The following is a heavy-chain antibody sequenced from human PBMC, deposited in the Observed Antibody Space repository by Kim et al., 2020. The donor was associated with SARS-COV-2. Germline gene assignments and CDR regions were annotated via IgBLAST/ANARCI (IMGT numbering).Heavy chain of an antibody. CDR1: GFTFSNAW. Sequence: GGSLRLSCAASGFTFSNAWMSWVRQAPGKGLEWVGRIKSKTDGGTTDYAAPVKGRFTISRDDSKNTLYLQMNSLKTEDTAVYYCTTDSVVPAPMGYYYYYGMDVWGQGTTVTVSS. CDR2: IKSKTDGGTT. CDR3: TTDSVVPAPMGYYYYYGMDV. D-gene: IGHD2-2*01. J-gene: IGHJ6*02. V-gene: IGHV3-15*01.